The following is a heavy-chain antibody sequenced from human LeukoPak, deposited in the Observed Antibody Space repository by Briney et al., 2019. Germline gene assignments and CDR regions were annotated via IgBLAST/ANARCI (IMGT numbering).Heavy chain of an antibody. D-gene: IGHD1-26*01. Sequence: SQTLSLTCVVSAGSISSGAYYWSWVRQHPGKGPEWIGYIYLSGGTDYNPSLKSRVTISVDTSKNQFSLKLSSVTAADTAVYYCARGGGSYKGESDYWGQGTLVTVSS. CDR2: IYLSGGT. CDR3: ARGGGSYKGESDY. V-gene: IGHV4-31*11. CDR1: AGSISSGAYY. J-gene: IGHJ4*02.